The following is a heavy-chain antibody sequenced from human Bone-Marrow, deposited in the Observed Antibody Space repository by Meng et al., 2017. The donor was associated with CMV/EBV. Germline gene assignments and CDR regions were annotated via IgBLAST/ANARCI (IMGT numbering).Heavy chain of an antibody. Sequence: GESLKISCAASGFTFSSYAMSWVRQAPGKGLEWVSAISGSGGSTYYADSVKGRFTISRDNSKNTLYLQMNSLRAEDTAVYYCAKGALAAAGLIDYWGQGPLVTVSS. V-gene: IGHV3-23*01. J-gene: IGHJ4*02. CDR1: GFTFSSYA. D-gene: IGHD6-13*01. CDR3: AKGALAAAGLIDY. CDR2: ISGSGGST.